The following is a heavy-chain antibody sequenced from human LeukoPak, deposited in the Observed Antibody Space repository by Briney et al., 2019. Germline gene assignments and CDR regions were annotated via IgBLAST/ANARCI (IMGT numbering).Heavy chain of an antibody. D-gene: IGHD3-22*01. CDR2: IYTSGST. Sequence: PSETLSLTCTVSGGSISSGSYYWNWIRQPAGKGLEWIGRIYTSGSTNYNPSLKSRVTISVDTSKNQFSLKLSSVTAADTAVSYCVNYYDSSDYQQPNHFDYWGQGTLVTVSS. CDR3: VNYYDSSDYQQPNHFDY. V-gene: IGHV4-61*02. J-gene: IGHJ4*02. CDR1: GGSISSGSYY.